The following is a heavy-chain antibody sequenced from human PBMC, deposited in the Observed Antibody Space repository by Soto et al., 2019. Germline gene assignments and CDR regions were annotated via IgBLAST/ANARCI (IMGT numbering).Heavy chain of an antibody. CDR1: GFTVSSNY. D-gene: IGHD2-15*01. Sequence: SGGGLVQPGGSLRLSCAASGFTVSSNYMSWVRQAPGKGLEWVSVIYSGGSTYYADSMKGRFTISRDNSKNTLYLQMNSLRAEDTAVYYCASLPHCSGGSCYPWDYYYYMDVWGKGTTVTVSS. V-gene: IGHV3-66*01. CDR3: ASLPHCSGGSCYPWDYYYYMDV. CDR2: IYSGGST. J-gene: IGHJ6*03.